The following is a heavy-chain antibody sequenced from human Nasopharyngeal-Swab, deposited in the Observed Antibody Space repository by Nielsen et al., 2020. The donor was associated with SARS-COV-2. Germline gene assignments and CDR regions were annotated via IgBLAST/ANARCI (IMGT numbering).Heavy chain of an antibody. V-gene: IGHV4-39*07. J-gene: IGHJ6*02. CDR1: GGSILSSTYY. Sequence: SETLSLTCTVSGGSILSSTYYWGWIRQPPGKGLEWIGRIYYSGNTNYNPSLKSRVTISLDTSKNQFSLKLSSVTAADTAVYYCARRHPLGWFGALSRLDYGMDVWGQGTTVTVSS. CDR2: IYYSGNT. D-gene: IGHD3-10*01. CDR3: ARRHPLGWFGALSRLDYGMDV.